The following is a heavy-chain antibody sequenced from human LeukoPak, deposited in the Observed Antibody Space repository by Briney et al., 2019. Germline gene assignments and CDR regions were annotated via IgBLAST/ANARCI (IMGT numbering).Heavy chain of an antibody. CDR2: IDNGGST. Sequence: PGGSLRLSCAASGFTVSSNYMSWVRQAPGKGLEWVSVIDNGGSTYYADSVKGRFTIFRDNSKNTLYLQMNSLRAEDTAVYYCARDGSARSLGNWGQGTLVSVSS. J-gene: IGHJ4*02. CDR3: ARDGSARSLGN. D-gene: IGHD6-6*01. V-gene: IGHV3-53*01. CDR1: GFTVSSNY.